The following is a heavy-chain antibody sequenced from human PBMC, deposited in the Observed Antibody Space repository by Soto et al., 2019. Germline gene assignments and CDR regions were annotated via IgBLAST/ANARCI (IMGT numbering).Heavy chain of an antibody. J-gene: IGHJ4*02. CDR1: GFTFSSNG. V-gene: IGHV3-23*01. CDR2: ISGSGRNT. Sequence: EVQVLESGGGLAQPGGSLRLSCATSGFTFSSNGMSWVRQAPGKGLDWVSGISGSGRNTYYADSVKGRFTISRDNSENTLYLQMNSLRADDTAVYYCARDQLDRLKPRETRYFDYWGQGTLVTVSS. D-gene: IGHD3-3*01. CDR3: ARDQLDRLKPRETRYFDY.